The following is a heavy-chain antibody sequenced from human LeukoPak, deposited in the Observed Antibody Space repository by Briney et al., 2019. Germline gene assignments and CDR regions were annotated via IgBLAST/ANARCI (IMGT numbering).Heavy chain of an antibody. CDR2: IKQDGSEK. J-gene: IGHJ4*02. CDR1: GVTFSSYW. Sequence: GGSLRLSCAASGVTFSSYWMSWVRQAPGKGLEWVANIKQDGSEKYYVDSVKGRFTISRDNAKNSLYLQMNSLRAEDTAVYYCARNNHDYGDYTFDYWGQGTLVTVSS. V-gene: IGHV3-7*01. CDR3: ARNNHDYGDYTFDY. D-gene: IGHD4-17*01.